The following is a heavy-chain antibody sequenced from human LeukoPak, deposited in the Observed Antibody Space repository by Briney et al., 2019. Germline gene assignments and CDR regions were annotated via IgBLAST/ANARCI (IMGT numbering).Heavy chain of an antibody. V-gene: IGHV3-30*02. CDR3: VSMVRGIGY. CDR1: GFTFSSYS. CDR2: VWYDGNRK. Sequence: GGSLRLSCAASGFTFSSYSMNWVRQAPGKGLEWVTLVWYDGNRKYYADSVKGRFTISRDNSKNSVYLQLNSLRPEDTAMYYCVSMVRGIGYWGQGALVTVSS. D-gene: IGHD3-10*01. J-gene: IGHJ4*02.